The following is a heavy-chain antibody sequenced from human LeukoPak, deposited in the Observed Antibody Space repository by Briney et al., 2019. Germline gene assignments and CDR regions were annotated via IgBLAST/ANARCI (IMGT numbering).Heavy chain of an antibody. CDR1: GITLSNYG. Sequence: GGSLRLSCAVSGITLSNYGMTWVRQAPGKGLEWVAGISDTGGRTNYADSVKGRFTISRDNPKNTLYLQMNSLRAEDTAVYYCVKGRISEDGLDFWGQGTLVTVSS. CDR3: VKGRISEDGLDF. J-gene: IGHJ4*02. D-gene: IGHD6-13*01. CDR2: ISDTGGRT. V-gene: IGHV3-23*01.